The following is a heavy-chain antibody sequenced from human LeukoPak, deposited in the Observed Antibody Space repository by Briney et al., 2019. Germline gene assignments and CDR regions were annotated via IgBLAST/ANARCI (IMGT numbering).Heavy chain of an antibody. CDR3: ARGGGRERRFGY. CDR2: INHSGST. V-gene: IGHV4-34*01. D-gene: IGHD1-1*01. CDR1: GGSFSGYY. Sequence: KPSETLSLTCAVYGGSFSGYYWSWIRQPPGKGLEWIGEINHSGSTNYNPSLKSRDTISVDTSKNQFSLKLSSVTAADTAVYYCARGGGRERRFGYWGQGTLVTVSS. J-gene: IGHJ4*02.